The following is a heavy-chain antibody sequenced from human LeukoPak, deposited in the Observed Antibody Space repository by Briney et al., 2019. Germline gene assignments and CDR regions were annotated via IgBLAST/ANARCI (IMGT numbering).Heavy chain of an antibody. CDR1: GFTFTSYS. CDR2: IKEDGSDI. CDR3: AREWWYLDY. Sequence: GGSLRLSCAASGFTFTSYSMTWVRQAPGSGLEWVARIKEDGSDIHYVDSVKGRFTISRDNAKHSLYLQMNSLRAEDTAVYYCAREWWYLDYWGQGTLVTVSS. V-gene: IGHV3-7*03. D-gene: IGHD2-15*01. J-gene: IGHJ4*02.